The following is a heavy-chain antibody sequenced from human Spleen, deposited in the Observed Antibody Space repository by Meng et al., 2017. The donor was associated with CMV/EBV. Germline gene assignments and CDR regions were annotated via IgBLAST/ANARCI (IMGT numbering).Heavy chain of an antibody. CDR2: INVYTGST. D-gene: IGHD5-18*01. V-gene: IGHV1-18*04. Sequence: ASVKVSCKGSGYTFTDYYIHWVRQAPGQGLEWMGWINVYTGSTHYAQKFQGRGAMTTDTSTSTAYMELTSLRSDDTAVYYCARDQIQLWVSGEYYFDYWGQGTLVTVSS. CDR3: ARDQIQLWVSGEYYFDY. J-gene: IGHJ4*02. CDR1: GYTFTDYY.